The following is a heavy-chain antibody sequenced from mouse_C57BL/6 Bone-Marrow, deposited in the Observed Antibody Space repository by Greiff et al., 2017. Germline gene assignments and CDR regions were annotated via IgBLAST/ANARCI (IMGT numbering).Heavy chain of an antibody. V-gene: IGHV8-12*01. J-gene: IGHJ2*01. CDR2: IYWDDDK. D-gene: IGHD1-1*01. CDR1: GFSLSTSGMG. CDR3: ARNYYYYGPDY. Sequence: QVTLKESGPGILQSSQTLSLTCSFSGFSLSTSGMGVSWIRQPSGKGLEWLAHIYWDDDKRYNPSLKSRLTISKDTSRNQVFLKITSVDTADTATYYCARNYYYYGPDYWGQGTTLTVSS.